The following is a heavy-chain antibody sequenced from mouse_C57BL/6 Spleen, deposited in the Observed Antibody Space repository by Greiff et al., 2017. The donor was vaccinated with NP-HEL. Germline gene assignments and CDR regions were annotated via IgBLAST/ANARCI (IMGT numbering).Heavy chain of an antibody. CDR1: GYTFTSYW. CDR3: ARSGSLLRWAMDY. J-gene: IGHJ4*01. Sequence: QVQLQQPGAELVRPGSSVKLSCKASGYTFTSYWMHWVKQRPIQGLEWIGNIDPSDSETHYNQKFKDKATLTVDKSSSTAYMQLSSLTSEDSAVYYCARSGSLLRWAMDYWGQGTSVTVSS. CDR2: IDPSDSET. D-gene: IGHD1-1*01. V-gene: IGHV1-52*01.